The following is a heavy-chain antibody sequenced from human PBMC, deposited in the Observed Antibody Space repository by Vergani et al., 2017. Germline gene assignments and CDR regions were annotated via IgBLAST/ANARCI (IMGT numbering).Heavy chain of an antibody. D-gene: IGHD6-13*01. V-gene: IGHV3-30*04. CDR2: ISYDGSNK. Sequence: QVQLVESGGGVVQPGRSLRLSCAASGFTFSSYAMHWVRQAPGKGLEWVAVISYDGSNKYYADSVKGRFTISRDNSKNTLYLQMNSLRAEDTAVYYCARELVAAAEDYYYYYMDVWGKGTTVTVSS. J-gene: IGHJ6*03. CDR1: GFTFSSYA. CDR3: ARELVAAAEDYYYYYMDV.